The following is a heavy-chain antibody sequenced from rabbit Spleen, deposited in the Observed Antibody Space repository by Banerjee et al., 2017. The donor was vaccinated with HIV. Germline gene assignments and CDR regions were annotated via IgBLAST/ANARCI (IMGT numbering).Heavy chain of an antibody. CDR1: EFSFSSSYY. J-gene: IGHJ6*01. D-gene: IGHD4-2*01. Sequence: QEQLVESGGGLVQPEGSLTLTCTASEFSFSSSYYMCWVRQAPGKGLEWIACIYAGSSGSTYSATWAKGRFTVSKTSSTTVTLQMTSLTAADTATYFCARDAGTSFSTYGMDLWGQGTLVTVS. CDR2: IYAGSSGST. CDR3: ARDAGTSFSTYGMDL. V-gene: IGHV1S45*01.